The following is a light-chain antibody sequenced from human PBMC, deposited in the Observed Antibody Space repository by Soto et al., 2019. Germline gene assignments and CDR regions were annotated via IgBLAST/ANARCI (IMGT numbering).Light chain of an antibody. J-gene: IGKJ3*01. V-gene: IGKV3-11*01. Sequence: EIVLTQSPATLSLSPGERATLSCRASQSVSSYLAWYQQKPGQAPRLLIYDASHRATGIPARFSGSGSGTDFTLPIRSLEPEEFAVYYCQQRSNWPPRFTFGPGTKVAIK. CDR2: DAS. CDR1: QSVSSY. CDR3: QQRSNWPPRFT.